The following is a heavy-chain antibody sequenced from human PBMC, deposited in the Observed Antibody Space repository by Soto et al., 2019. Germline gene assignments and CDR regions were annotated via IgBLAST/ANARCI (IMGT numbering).Heavy chain of an antibody. CDR2: INPSGGST. D-gene: IGHD3-10*01. V-gene: IGHV1-46*01. Sequence: GASVKVSCKASGYTFTSYYMHWVRQAPGQGLEWMGIINPSGGSTSYAQKFQGRVTMTRDTSTSTVYMELSSLRSEDTAVYYCARDLMIRSDYYYGRDVWGQGTTVTV. J-gene: IGHJ6*02. CDR3: ARDLMIRSDYYYGRDV. CDR1: GYTFTSYY.